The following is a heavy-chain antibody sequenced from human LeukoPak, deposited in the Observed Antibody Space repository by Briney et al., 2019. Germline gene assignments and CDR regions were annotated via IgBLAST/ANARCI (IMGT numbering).Heavy chain of an antibody. D-gene: IGHD3-10*01. Sequence: PGGSLRLSCAVSGFTFSDHYMDWVRQAPGKGLEWIGRSRNEGHSCSTDFAASVRGRAALSRDHSRDSLYLQINSLRTDDTAVYYCVALLRGIGYWGQGTLATVSS. J-gene: IGHJ4*02. CDR3: VALLRGIGY. CDR1: GFTFSDHY. CDR2: SRNEGHSCST. V-gene: IGHV3-72*01.